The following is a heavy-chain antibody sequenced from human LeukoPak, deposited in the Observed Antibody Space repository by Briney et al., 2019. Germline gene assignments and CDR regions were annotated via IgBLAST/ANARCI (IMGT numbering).Heavy chain of an antibody. CDR1: GYIFTGYY. CDR2: INPNSGAT. CDR3: ARDLGVITNY. Sequence: ASVKVSCKASGYIFTGYYMHWVRQAPGQGLEWMGWINPNSGATSYAQKFQGRVTMTRDTSISTAYMELSRLRSDDTAVYYCARDLGVITNYWGQGTLVTVSS. D-gene: IGHD2-21*01. V-gene: IGHV1-2*02. J-gene: IGHJ4*02.